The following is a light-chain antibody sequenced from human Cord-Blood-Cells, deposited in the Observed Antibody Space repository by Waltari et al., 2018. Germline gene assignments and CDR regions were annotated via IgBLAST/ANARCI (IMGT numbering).Light chain of an antibody. CDR3: QSYDSSLSGSV. J-gene: IGLJ3*02. CDR2: GNS. CDR1: SSNIGAGYD. Sequence: QSLLTQPPSVSGAPGPRVTISCTGSSSNIGAGYDVHWYQPLPGTAPKLLIYGNSNRPSGVPDRFSGSKSGTSASLAITGLQAEDEADYYCQSYDSSLSGSVFGGGTKLTVL. V-gene: IGLV1-40*01.